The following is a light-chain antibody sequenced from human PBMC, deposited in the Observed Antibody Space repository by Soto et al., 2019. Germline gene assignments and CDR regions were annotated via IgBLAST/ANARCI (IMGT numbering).Light chain of an antibody. CDR2: GAS. Sequence: PGERATLSCRAGQSVASSYLAWYQQKPGQAPRLVIHGASSRATGIPDRFSGSGSGTDFILTISRLEPEDFAVYYCQQYGNSHFTFGPGTKVDIK. CDR1: QSVASSY. V-gene: IGKV3-20*01. J-gene: IGKJ3*01. CDR3: QQYGNSHFT.